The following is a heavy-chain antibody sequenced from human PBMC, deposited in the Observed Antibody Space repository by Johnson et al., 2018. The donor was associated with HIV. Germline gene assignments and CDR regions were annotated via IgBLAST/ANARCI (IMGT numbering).Heavy chain of an antibody. Sequence: QEQVVESGGGVVQPGRSLRLSCAASGFTFSCYAMHWVRQAPGKGLEWVALISYDGINKYYSDSVKGRVTISRDNSNNTRYLQIDTLRAEATAVYYCARANLGGVFDLWGQGTMVTVSS. CDR1: GFTFSCYA. CDR2: ISYDGINK. V-gene: IGHV3-30-3*01. D-gene: IGHD2-8*02. CDR3: ARANLGGVFDL. J-gene: IGHJ3*01.